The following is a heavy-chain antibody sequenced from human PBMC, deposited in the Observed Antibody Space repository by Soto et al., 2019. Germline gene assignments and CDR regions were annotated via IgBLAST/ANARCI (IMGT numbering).Heavy chain of an antibody. Sequence: EVQLVESGGGLVQPGGSLTVSCAASGFTFSTYWMNLVRQAPGKGLEWVANIKQDGSQKYYMDSVKGRFTIYRDNAKNSLYLQMNSLRAEDTAIYYCARPYCSGGSCYNWFDPWGQGTLVTVSS. CDR3: ARPYCSGGSCYNWFDP. CDR1: GFTFSTYW. CDR2: IKQDGSQK. J-gene: IGHJ5*02. D-gene: IGHD2-15*01. V-gene: IGHV3-7*03.